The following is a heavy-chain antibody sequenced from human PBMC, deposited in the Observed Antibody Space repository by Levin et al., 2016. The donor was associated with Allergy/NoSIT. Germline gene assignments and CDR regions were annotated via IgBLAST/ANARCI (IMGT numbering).Heavy chain of an antibody. CDR1: GFTFSTYS. V-gene: IGHV3-30-3*01. CDR2: ISYHGSIK. D-gene: IGHD2-2*01. CDR3: ARDLPPGQCSSSTCQFDY. J-gene: IGHJ4*02. Sequence: GESLKISCAASGFTFSTYSMHWVRQAPGKGLEWVAVISYHGSIKYYAGSVKGRFTISRDNSKNTLWLQMNSLRAEDTAVYYCARDLPPGQCSSSTCQFDYWGQGTLVTVSS.